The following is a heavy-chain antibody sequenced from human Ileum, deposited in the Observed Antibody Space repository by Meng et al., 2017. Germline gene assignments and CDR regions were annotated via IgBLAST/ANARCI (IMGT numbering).Heavy chain of an antibody. CDR2: IYPGDSDT. CDR1: GYSFTNFW. J-gene: IGHJ2*01. Sequence: GESLKISCKGSGYSFTNFWIGWVRQMPGKGLEWMGIIYPGDSDTRYSPSFQGQVTISADKSINTAYLQWSSLKASDTAMYYCARRDYGDYGYWYFDLWGRGTLVTGAS. V-gene: IGHV5-51*01. D-gene: IGHD4-17*01. CDR3: ARRDYGDYGYWYFDL.